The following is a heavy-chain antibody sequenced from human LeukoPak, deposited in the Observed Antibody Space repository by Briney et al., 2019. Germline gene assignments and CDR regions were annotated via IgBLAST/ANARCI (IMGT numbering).Heavy chain of an antibody. CDR3: ARDDAFDI. V-gene: IGHV3-7*01. CDR1: GFTFSSYS. CDR2: INQDRSEK. Sequence: PGGSLRLSCAASGFTFSSYSMTWVRQAPGKGLEWVANINQDRSEKYYVDSVKGRFTISRDNAKNSLYLQMNSLRAEDTAVYYCARDDAFDIWGQGTMVTVSS. J-gene: IGHJ3*02.